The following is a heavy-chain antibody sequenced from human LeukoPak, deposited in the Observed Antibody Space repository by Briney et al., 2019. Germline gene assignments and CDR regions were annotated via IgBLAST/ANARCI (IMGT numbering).Heavy chain of an antibody. J-gene: IGHJ4*02. Sequence: SETLSLTCAVYGGSFSGYYWSWIRQPPGKGLEWIGEINHSGSTNYNPSLKSRVTISVDTSKNQFSLKLSSVTAADTAVYYCARWIRGSYYFDYWGQGTLVTVPS. CDR1: GGSFSGYY. CDR3: ARWIRGSYYFDY. D-gene: IGHD5-18*01. CDR2: INHSGST. V-gene: IGHV4-34*01.